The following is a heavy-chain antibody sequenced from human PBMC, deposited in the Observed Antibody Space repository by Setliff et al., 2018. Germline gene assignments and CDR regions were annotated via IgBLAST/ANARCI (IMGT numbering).Heavy chain of an antibody. Sequence: PSETLFLTCTVSGGSISSSIYYWGWIRQPPGKGLEWIGSIYYSGSTYYNPSLKSRVTISVDTSKNQFSLKLSSVTAADTAVYYCARLRYYGSGSYLDYWGQGTLVTVSS. CDR1: GGSISSSIYY. J-gene: IGHJ4*02. V-gene: IGHV4-39*07. CDR2: IYYSGST. D-gene: IGHD3-10*01. CDR3: ARLRYYGSGSYLDY.